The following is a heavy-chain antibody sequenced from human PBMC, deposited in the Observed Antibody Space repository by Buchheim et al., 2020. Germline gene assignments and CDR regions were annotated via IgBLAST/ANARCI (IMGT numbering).Heavy chain of an antibody. Sequence: QVQLQQWGAGLLKPSETLSLTCAVYGGSFSGYYWSWIRQPPGKGLEWIGEINHSGSTNYNPSLKSRVTISVDTSKNQFSLKLSSVTAADTAVYYCARSRVTYYYDSSGYYFFDYWGQGTL. J-gene: IGHJ4*02. CDR1: GGSFSGYY. CDR3: ARSRVTYYYDSSGYYFFDY. D-gene: IGHD3-22*01. CDR2: INHSGST. V-gene: IGHV4-34*01.